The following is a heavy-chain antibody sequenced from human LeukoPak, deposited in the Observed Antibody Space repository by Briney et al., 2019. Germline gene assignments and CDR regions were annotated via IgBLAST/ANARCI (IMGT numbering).Heavy chain of an antibody. J-gene: IGHJ4*02. V-gene: IGHV4-34*01. D-gene: IGHD6-13*01. CDR2: INHSGST. CDR3: ARGQGFGSSWYYY. CDR1: GGSFSGYH. Sequence: SETLSLTCAVYGGSFSGYHWSWIRQPPGKGLEWIGEINHSGSTNYNPSLKSRVTISVDTSKNQFSLKLSSVTAADTAVYYCARGQGFGSSWYYYWGQGTLVTVSS.